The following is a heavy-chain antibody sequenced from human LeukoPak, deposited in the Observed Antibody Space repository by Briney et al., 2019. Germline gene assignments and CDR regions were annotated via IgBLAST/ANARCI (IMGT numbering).Heavy chain of an antibody. D-gene: IGHD4-17*01. J-gene: IGHJ4*02. CDR2: IGGGGSDT. CDR3: ARDRLHYGEYEKTFDY. Sequence: GGSLRLSCAVSGFNFWGTGMSWVRQAPGKGLEWVAAIGGGGSDTKYTDSVMGRFTLSRDLSKNTLYLQMNSLRAEDTAVYYCARDRLHYGEYEKTFDYWGQGTLVSVSS. V-gene: IGHV3-23*01. CDR1: GFNFWGTG.